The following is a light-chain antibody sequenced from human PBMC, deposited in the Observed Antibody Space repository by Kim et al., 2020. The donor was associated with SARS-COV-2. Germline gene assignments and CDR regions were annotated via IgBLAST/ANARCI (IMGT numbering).Light chain of an antibody. CDR2: GKN. CDR1: SLRSYY. Sequence: SSELTQDPAVSVALGQTVRITCQGDSLRSYYASWYQQKPGQAPVLVIYGKNNRPSGITDRFSGSSSGNTASLTIPGAQAEDEADYYCKSRDSSGNHVVFG. J-gene: IGLJ2*01. V-gene: IGLV3-19*01. CDR3: KSRDSSGNHVV.